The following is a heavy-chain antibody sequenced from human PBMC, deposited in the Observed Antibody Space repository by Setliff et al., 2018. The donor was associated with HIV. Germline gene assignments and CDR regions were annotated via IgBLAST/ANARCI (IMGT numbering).Heavy chain of an antibody. CDR2: ISWDGGNT. D-gene: IGHD6-25*01. CDR3: AKDWRRYDI. V-gene: IGHV3-43D*03. CDR1: GFTFDDFA. Sequence: SLRLSCAASGFTFDDFAMHWVRQAPGKGLEWVSRISWDGGNTYYADSVKGRFTISRDNSKNSLYLQMNSLRAEDTALYYCAKDWRRYDIWGQGTMVTVSS. J-gene: IGHJ3*02.